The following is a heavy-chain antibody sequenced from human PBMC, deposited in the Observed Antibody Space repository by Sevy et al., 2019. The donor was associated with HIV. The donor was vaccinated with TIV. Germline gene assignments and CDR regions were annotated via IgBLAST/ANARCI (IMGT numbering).Heavy chain of an antibody. V-gene: IGHV3-53*01. CDR2: IYPGGDT. Sequence: GGSLRLSCAASGFTISSNYMNWVRQAPGKGLEWVSVIYPGGDTYYADSVKGRCTISRDSSKNTLSLQMNSLRAEDTAVYYCAMVKAWAVDSPDMWGQGTMVTVSS. J-gene: IGHJ3*02. CDR3: AMVKAWAVDSPDM. D-gene: IGHD2-21*01. CDR1: GFTISSNY.